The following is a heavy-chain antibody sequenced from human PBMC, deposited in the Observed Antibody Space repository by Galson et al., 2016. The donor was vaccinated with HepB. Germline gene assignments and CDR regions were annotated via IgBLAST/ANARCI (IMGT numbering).Heavy chain of an antibody. V-gene: IGHV3-72*01. Sequence: SLRLSCAASGFTFSDHFMDWVRQAPGKGPEWVARIRREASEYSTDYAASVKGRFTISRDDSKNSLFLQMNSLKTEDTALYFCVRDSRTHFYDFWGQGTQVTVSS. CDR2: IRREASEYST. CDR1: GFTFSDHF. D-gene: IGHD3-3*02. J-gene: IGHJ4*02. CDR3: VRDSRTHFYDF.